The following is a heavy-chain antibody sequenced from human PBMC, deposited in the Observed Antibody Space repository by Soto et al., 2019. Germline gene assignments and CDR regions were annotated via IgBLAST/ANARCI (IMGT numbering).Heavy chain of an antibody. J-gene: IGHJ4*02. D-gene: IGHD5-12*01. V-gene: IGHV1-69*08. Sequence: QVQLVQSGAEVKKPGSSVKVSCKASGGTFSSYTISWVRQAPGQGLEWVGRIIPIGGIANYAQKFQGRVTITADKSTSTDYMELSSLRSEDTAVYYCARDNGIVATPANDYWGQGTLVTVSS. CDR2: IIPIGGIA. CDR1: GGTFSSYT. CDR3: ARDNGIVATPANDY.